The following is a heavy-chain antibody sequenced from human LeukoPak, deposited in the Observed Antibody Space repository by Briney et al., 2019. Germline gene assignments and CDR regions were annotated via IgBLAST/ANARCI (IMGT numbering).Heavy chain of an antibody. Sequence: SETLSLTCAVYGGSFSGYYWTWIRQPPGKGLEWIGEINQSGSTNYNPSLKSRVTISVDTSKNQFSLKLSSVTAADTAVYYCATDTYYDILTGYSSVDYWGQGTLVTVSS. CDR2: INQSGST. J-gene: IGHJ4*02. CDR1: GGSFSGYY. V-gene: IGHV4-34*01. D-gene: IGHD3-9*01. CDR3: ATDTYYDILTGYSSVDY.